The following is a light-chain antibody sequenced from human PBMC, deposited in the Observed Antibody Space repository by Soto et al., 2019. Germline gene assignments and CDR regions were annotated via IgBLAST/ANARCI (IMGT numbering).Light chain of an antibody. CDR3: QHSSSWPLT. Sequence: EIVLTQSPATLSLSPGERATLYCRASQSVSSYLAWYQHKPGQAPRLLIYDASTRATGIPARFSGSGSGTDFTLSISSLEPEDLAVYYCQHSSSWPLTFGGGTKGDIK. V-gene: IGKV3-11*01. J-gene: IGKJ4*01. CDR1: QSVSSY. CDR2: DAS.